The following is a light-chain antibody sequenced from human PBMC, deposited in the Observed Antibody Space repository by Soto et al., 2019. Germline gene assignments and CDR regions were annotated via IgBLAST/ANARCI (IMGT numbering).Light chain of an antibody. CDR1: STDVGAYAF. V-gene: IGLV2-14*01. Sequence: QSVLTQPASVSGSPGQSITISCTGTSTDVGAYAFVYWYQQHPGKAPKLMVYDVFNRPSVVSNRFSGSKSGSTASLTISGLQAEDEDDYYCGSFTGSNSVVFGGGTTLTVL. CDR3: GSFTGSNSVV. CDR2: DVF. J-gene: IGLJ3*02.